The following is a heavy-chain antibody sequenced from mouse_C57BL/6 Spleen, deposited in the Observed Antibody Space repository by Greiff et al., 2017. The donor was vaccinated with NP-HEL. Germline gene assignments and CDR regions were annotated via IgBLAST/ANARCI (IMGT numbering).Heavy chain of an antibody. Sequence: VQLQQSGAELARPGASVKMSCKASGYTFTSYTMHWVKQRPGQGLEWIGYINPSRGYTKYNQKFKDKATLTADKSSSTAYMQLSSLTSEDSAVYYCARSDSSGYYFDYWGQGTTLTVSS. CDR2: INPSRGYT. CDR1: GYTFTSYT. J-gene: IGHJ2*01. V-gene: IGHV1-4*01. D-gene: IGHD3-2*02. CDR3: ARSDSSGYYFDY.